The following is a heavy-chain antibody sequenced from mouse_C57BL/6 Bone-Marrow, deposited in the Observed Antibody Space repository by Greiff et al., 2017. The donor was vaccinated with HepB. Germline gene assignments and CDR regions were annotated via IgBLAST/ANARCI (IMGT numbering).Heavy chain of an antibody. CDR2: IHPNSGST. CDR1: GYTFTSYW. J-gene: IGHJ1*03. CDR3: AREGYYGSSYEYFDV. V-gene: IGHV1-64*01. D-gene: IGHD1-1*01. Sequence: QVQLQQPGAELVKPGASVKLSRKASGYTFTSYWMHWVKQRPGQGLEWIGMIHPNSGSTNYNEKFKSKATLTVDKSSSTAYMQLSSLTSEDSAVYYCAREGYYGSSYEYFDVWGTGTTVTVSS.